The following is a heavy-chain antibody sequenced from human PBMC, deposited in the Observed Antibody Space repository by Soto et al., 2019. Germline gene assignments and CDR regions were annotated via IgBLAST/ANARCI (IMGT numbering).Heavy chain of an antibody. CDR1: GYTFTSYG. CDR2: ISAYNGNT. J-gene: IGHJ4*02. CDR3: ARLPLIFDY. Sequence: QVQLVQSGAEVKKPGASVKVSCKASGYTFTSYGISWVRQATGQGLEWRGWISAYNGNTKYAQKFQGRVTMPPDTSKRTAYIELRSLSSDDTAVYYCARLPLIFDYWGQGALVTVSS. V-gene: IGHV1-18*04. D-gene: IGHD2-8*01.